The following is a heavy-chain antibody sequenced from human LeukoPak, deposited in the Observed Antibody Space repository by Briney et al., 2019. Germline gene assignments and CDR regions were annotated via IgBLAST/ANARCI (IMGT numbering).Heavy chain of an antibody. CDR3: ARVRWGGLYYFDY. J-gene: IGHJ4*02. CDR1: GFTFSSYW. V-gene: IGHV3-7*01. Sequence: GGSLRLSCAASGFTFSSYWMSWVRQAPGKGLEWVANIKQDGSEKYYVDSVKGRFTISRDNAKNTLYLQMNSLRAEDTAVYYCARVRWGGLYYFDYWGQGTLVTVSS. CDR2: IKQDGSEK. D-gene: IGHD3-16*01.